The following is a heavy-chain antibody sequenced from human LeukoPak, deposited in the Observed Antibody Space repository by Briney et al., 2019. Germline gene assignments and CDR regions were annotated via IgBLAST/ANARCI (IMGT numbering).Heavy chain of an antibody. CDR3: ATVNGDYEMEAADS. D-gene: IGHD4-17*01. CDR2: IYYSGST. V-gene: IGHV4-39*02. J-gene: IGHJ4*02. CDR1: GGSISSSSYY. Sequence: PSETLSLTCTVSGGSISSSSYYWGWIRQPPGKGLEWIGSIYYSGSTYYNPSLKSRVTISVDMSKKHFSLNLTSVTAADTAVYYCATVNGDYEMEAADSWGQGTLVTVSS.